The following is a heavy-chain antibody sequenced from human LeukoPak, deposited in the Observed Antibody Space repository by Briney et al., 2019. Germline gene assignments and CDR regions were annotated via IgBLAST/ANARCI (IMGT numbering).Heavy chain of an antibody. Sequence: GGSLRLSCAGSKFTVSSNYMSWVRQAPGKGLDWVSPISGSGGSTYYADSVMGRFTISRDNSKNTLYLQMNSLRAEDTAVYYCAKDRGADYSNYGYYFDYWGQGTLVTVSS. J-gene: IGHJ4*01. V-gene: IGHV3-23*01. D-gene: IGHD4-11*01. CDR2: ISGSGGST. CDR3: AKDRGADYSNYGYYFDY. CDR1: KFTVSSNY.